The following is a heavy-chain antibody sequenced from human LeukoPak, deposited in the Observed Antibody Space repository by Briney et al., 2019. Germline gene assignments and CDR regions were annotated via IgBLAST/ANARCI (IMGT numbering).Heavy chain of an antibody. V-gene: IGHV3-30*03. D-gene: IGHD1-14*01. CDR2: ISYDGSNK. CDR1: GFTFSSYG. Sequence: GGSLRLSCAASGFTFSSYGMHWVRQAPGKGLEWVAVISYDGSNKYYADSVKGRFTISRDNSKNTVYLQMNSLRADDTAEYYCASAGAEAVSLAYGGREPLVTFSS. J-gene: IGHJ4*02. CDR3: ASAGAEAVSLAY.